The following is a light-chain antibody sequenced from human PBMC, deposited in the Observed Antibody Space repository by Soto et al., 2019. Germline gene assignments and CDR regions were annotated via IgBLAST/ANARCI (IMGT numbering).Light chain of an antibody. J-gene: IGLJ2*01. CDR2: SSN. CDR1: SSNIGSHT. CDR3: AAWDGSLNGVV. Sequence: QSVLTQPPSASGTPGQRVTIPCSGSSSNIGSHTVNWYQQRPGTAPKLLVYSSNQRPSGVPDRFSGSKSGTSASLAISGLQSEDEADYYCAAWDGSLNGVVFGGGTKLTVL. V-gene: IGLV1-44*01.